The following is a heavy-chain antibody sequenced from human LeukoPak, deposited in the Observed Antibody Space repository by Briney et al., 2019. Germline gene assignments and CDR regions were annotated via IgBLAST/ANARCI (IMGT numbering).Heavy chain of an antibody. V-gene: IGHV3-74*01. Sequence: GGSLRLSCAASGFPFSNYWMHRVRQAPGKGLVWVSRVNSDRSTTNYADSVKGRFTISRDNAENTLYMRMNSLRPEDTAVYYCARGYYSSSRIDYWGQGTLVTVSS. CDR3: ARGYYSSSRIDY. CDR2: VNSDRSTT. CDR1: GFPFSNYW. J-gene: IGHJ4*02. D-gene: IGHD6-13*01.